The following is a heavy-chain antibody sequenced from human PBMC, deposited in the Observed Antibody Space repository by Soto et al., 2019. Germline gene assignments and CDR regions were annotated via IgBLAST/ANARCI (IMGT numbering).Heavy chain of an antibody. V-gene: IGHV4-59*08. D-gene: IGHD6-19*01. Sequence: SETLYLTCTVSGASVSSHHWTWIRQPPGKGLEWIGDYSDSASYSPSLKSRVTISADTSKNQFSLNLSSVTAADTAVYYCAAYRRGEGGRGYWGQGTLVTVSS. CDR3: AAYRRGEGGRGY. CDR2: YSDSA. CDR1: GASVSSHH. J-gene: IGHJ4*02.